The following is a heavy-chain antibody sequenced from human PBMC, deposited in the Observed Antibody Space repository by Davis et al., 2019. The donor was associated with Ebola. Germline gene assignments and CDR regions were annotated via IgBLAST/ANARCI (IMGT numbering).Heavy chain of an antibody. V-gene: IGHV5-51*01. J-gene: IGHJ4*02. CDR2: IYPGDSDT. CDR1: GYSFTSYW. CDR3: ARHGSSGWYLLFDY. D-gene: IGHD6-19*01. Sequence: QVSCKGSGYSFTSYWIGWVRQMPGKGLEWMGLIYPGDSDTRYSPSFQGQVTISADKSISTAYLQWSSLKASDTAMYYCARHGSSGWYLLFDYWGQGTLVTVSS.